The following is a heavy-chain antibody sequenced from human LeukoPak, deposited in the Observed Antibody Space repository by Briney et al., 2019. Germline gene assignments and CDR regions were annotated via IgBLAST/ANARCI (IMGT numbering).Heavy chain of an antibody. J-gene: IGHJ1*01. CDR3: ASTPSNLKFGEF. CDR2: THYSGNA. CDR1: GGALTGSGYV. D-gene: IGHD3-10*01. V-gene: IGHV4-39*01. Sequence: PSETLSLTCTVSGGALTGSGYVWGWIRQPPGKGLEWIGTTHYSGNAYYSPSLKSRVSISVDASKNQFSLKLSSVTAADPAIYYCASTPSNLKFGEFWGKGALVIVSS.